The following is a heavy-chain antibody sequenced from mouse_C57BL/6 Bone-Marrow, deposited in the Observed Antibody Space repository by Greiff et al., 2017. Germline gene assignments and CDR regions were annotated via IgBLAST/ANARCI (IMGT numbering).Heavy chain of an antibody. Sequence: VQLQQPGAELVRPGTSVKLSCKASGSTFTSYWLHWVKQRPGQGLEWTGVIDPSDSYTNYNQKFKGKATLTVDPSSSTAYMQLRSLTSEDSAVYYCAREADYYGNGDWYFDVWGTGTTVTVSS. CDR1: GSTFTSYW. J-gene: IGHJ1*03. CDR3: AREADYYGNGDWYFDV. CDR2: IDPSDSYT. D-gene: IGHD2-1*01. V-gene: IGHV1-59*01.